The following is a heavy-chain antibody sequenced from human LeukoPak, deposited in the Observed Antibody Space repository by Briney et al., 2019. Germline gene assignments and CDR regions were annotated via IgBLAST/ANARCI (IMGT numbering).Heavy chain of an antibody. J-gene: IGHJ6*03. CDR3: AKDHYGDYLTLRHYYYYMDV. D-gene: IGHD4-17*01. Sequence: DSVKGRFTISRDNSKNALYLQMNSLRAEDTAVYYCAKDHYGDYLTLRHYYYYMDVWGKGTTVTISS. V-gene: IGHV3-23*01.